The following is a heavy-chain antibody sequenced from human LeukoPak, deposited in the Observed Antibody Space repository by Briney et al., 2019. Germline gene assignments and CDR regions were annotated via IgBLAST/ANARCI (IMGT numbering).Heavy chain of an antibody. J-gene: IGHJ6*03. CDR3: ARGGGSLHTYYYYYMDV. Sequence: SETLSLTCAVYGGSFSGYYWSWIRHPPGKGLEWIGEINHSGSTNYNPPLKSRVTISVDTSKNQFSLKLSSVTAADTAVYYCARGGGSLHTYYYYYMDVWGKGTTVTVSS. V-gene: IGHV4-34*01. D-gene: IGHD3-10*01. CDR1: GGSFSGYY. CDR2: INHSGST.